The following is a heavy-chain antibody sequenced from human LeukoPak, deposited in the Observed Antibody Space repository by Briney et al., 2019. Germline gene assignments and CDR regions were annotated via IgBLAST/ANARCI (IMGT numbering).Heavy chain of an antibody. Sequence: ASVKVSCKASGYTFTSYDFNWVRQATGQRPEWMGWMSPNSGDTGYAQKFQDRVAMTRNTSISTAYMELSSLRSDDTAVYYCARDTTDTAMAMGVGYNWFDPWGQGTLVTVSS. CDR3: ARDTTDTAMAMGVGYNWFDP. V-gene: IGHV1-8*01. D-gene: IGHD5-18*01. J-gene: IGHJ5*02. CDR1: GYTFTSYD. CDR2: MSPNSGDT.